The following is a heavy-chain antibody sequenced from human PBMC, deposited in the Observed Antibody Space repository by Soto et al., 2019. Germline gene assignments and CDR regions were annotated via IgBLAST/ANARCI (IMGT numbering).Heavy chain of an antibody. CDR3: AKDSGGRTSWYGVGFDP. CDR2: ISGSGGST. V-gene: IGHV3-23*01. D-gene: IGHD6-13*01. J-gene: IGHJ5*02. Sequence: PGGSLRLSCAASGLTFRNYAISWVRQAPGKGLEWVSTISGSGGSTYYADSVKGRFTISRDNSKNTLYLQMNSLRAEDTAVYYCAKDSGGRTSWYGVGFDPWGQGTLVTVSS. CDR1: GLTFRNYA.